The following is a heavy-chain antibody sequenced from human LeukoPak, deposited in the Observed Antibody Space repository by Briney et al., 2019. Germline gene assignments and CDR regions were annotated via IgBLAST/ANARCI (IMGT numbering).Heavy chain of an antibody. CDR3: ARDLSGVTGYTYGRGIDY. V-gene: IGHV3-30*02. Sequence: PGGSLRLSCGASGFTFNRRGMHWVRQAPGKGLEWVAFIRYDGGETFYADFVKGRFTISRDNSKNTLSLQLNSLRAEDTAVYYCARDLSGVTGYTYGRGIDYWGQGTLVTVSS. D-gene: IGHD5-18*01. J-gene: IGHJ4*02. CDR1: GFTFNRRG. CDR2: IRYDGGET.